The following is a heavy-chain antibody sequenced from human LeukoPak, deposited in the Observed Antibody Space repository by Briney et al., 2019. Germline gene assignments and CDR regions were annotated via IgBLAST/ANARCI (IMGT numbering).Heavy chain of an antibody. CDR2: INSDGSST. CDR3: ARDPDGSGSPFDY. D-gene: IGHD3-10*01. J-gene: IGHJ4*02. V-gene: IGHV3-74*01. CDR1: GFTFSSYW. Sequence: PGGSLRLSCAASGFTFSSYWMHWARQAPGKGLVWVSRINSDGSSTSYADSVKGRFTISRDDAKNTLYLQMNSLRAEDTAVYYCARDPDGSGSPFDYWGQGTLVTVSS.